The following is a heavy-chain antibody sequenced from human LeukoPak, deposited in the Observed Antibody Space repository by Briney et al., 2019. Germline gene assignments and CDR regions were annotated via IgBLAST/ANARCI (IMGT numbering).Heavy chain of an antibody. CDR2: ISGSGGST. Sequence: PGGSLRLSCAASGFTFSSYGMSWVRQAPGKGLEWVSAISGSGGSTYYADSVKGRFTISRDNSKNTLYLQMNSLRAEDTAVFYCARYTSNVVGKRHYIDHWGQGTLVTVSS. D-gene: IGHD1-26*01. CDR1: GFTFSSYG. V-gene: IGHV3-23*01. J-gene: IGHJ4*02. CDR3: ARYTSNVVGKRHYIDH.